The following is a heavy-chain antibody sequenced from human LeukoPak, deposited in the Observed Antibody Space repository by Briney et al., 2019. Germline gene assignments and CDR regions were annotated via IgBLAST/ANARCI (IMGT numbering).Heavy chain of an antibody. V-gene: IGHV4-59*12. CDR2: IYYTGST. Sequence: SETLSLTCTVSGGSISNYYWTWIRQPPGKGLEWIGYIYYTGSTNYDPSLKSRVTISVNTSKNQFSLKLSSVTAADTAVYYCARGPTPVVDYWGQGTLVTVSS. CDR1: GGSISNYY. J-gene: IGHJ4*02. CDR3: ARGPTPVVDY.